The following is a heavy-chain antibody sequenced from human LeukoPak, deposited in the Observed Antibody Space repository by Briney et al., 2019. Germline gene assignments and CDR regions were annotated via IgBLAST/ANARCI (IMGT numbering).Heavy chain of an antibody. J-gene: IGHJ4*02. CDR2: IIPIFGTA. CDR1: GGTSSSYA. D-gene: IGHD4-17*01. CDR3: ARDPGKDYGDYYFDY. Sequence: SVKVSCKASGGTSSSYAISWVRQAPGQGLEWVGGIIPIFGTANYAQKFQGRVTITADKSTSTAYMELSSLRSEDTAVYYCARDPGKDYGDYYFDYWGQGTLVTVSS. V-gene: IGHV1-69*06.